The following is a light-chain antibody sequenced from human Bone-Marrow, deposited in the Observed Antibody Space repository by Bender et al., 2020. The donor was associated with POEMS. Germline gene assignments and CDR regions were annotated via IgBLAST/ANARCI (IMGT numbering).Light chain of an antibody. Sequence: SYELKQPPSVSVSPGQTARITCSGDALPRQYAYWYQQRPGQAPSVLIYKDTERPSEIPGRFSGFSSGAQVTLTISGVQAEDEADYYYQSADSTGAYRVFGGGTKLTVL. CDR2: KDT. CDR3: QSADSTGAYRV. V-gene: IGLV3-25*03. CDR1: ALPRQY. J-gene: IGLJ2*01.